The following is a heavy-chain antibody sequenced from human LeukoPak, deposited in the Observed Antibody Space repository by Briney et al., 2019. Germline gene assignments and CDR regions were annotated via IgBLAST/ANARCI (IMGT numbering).Heavy chain of an antibody. V-gene: IGHV1-69*13. J-gene: IGHJ3*02. CDR3: AMYTAMAPFAFDI. CDR2: IIPIFGTA. D-gene: IGHD5-18*01. Sequence: SVKVSCKASGGTFSSYAIIWVRQAPGQGLEWMGGIIPIFGTANYAQKFQGRVTITADESTSTAYMELSSLRSEDTAVYYCAMYTAMAPFAFDIWGQGTMVTVSS. CDR1: GGTFSSYA.